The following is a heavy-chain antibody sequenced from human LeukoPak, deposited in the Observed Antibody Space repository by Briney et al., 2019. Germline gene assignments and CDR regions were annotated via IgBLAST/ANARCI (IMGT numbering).Heavy chain of an antibody. D-gene: IGHD5-18*01. CDR3: ARESRGYSYGPPDY. J-gene: IGHJ4*02. Sequence: KSSETLSLTCAVYGGSFSGYYWSWIRQPPGKGLEWIGEINHSGSTNYNPSLKSRVTISVDTSKNQFSLKLSSVTAADTAVYYCARESRGYSYGPPDYWGQGTLVTVSS. CDR2: INHSGST. CDR1: GGSFSGYY. V-gene: IGHV4-34*01.